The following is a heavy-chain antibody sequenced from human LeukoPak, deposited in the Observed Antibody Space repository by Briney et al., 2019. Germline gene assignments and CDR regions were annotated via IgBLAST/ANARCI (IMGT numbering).Heavy chain of an antibody. Sequence: GGYLRLSCAASGFTFSSYEMNWVRQAPGKGLEWVSYISSSGSTIYYADSVKGRFTISRDNAKNSLYLQMNSLRAEDTAVYYCAPGSGSYYYYYYGMDVRGRGTTVTVSS. V-gene: IGHV3-48*03. J-gene: IGHJ6*04. CDR2: ISSSGSTI. CDR1: GFTFSSYE. CDR3: APGSGSYYYYYYGMDV. D-gene: IGHD3-10*01.